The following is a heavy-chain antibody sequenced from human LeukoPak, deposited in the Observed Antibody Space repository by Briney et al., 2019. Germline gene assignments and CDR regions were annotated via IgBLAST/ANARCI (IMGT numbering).Heavy chain of an antibody. CDR2: IYSGGST. D-gene: IGHD6-13*01. J-gene: IGHJ4*02. CDR3: ARVTSSSSWYGLGY. CDR1: GFTVSSNY. V-gene: IGHV3-66*01. Sequence: GGSLRLSCAASGFTVSSNYMSWVRQAPGKGLEWVSVIYSGGSTYYADSVKGRFTISRDNSKNTLYLQMNSLRAEDTAVYYCARVTSSSSWYGLGYWGQGTLVTVSS.